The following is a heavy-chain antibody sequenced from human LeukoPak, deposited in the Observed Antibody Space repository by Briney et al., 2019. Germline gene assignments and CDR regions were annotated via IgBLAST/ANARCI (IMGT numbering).Heavy chain of an antibody. CDR1: GGSISSSSYY. CDR3: ARLGSSSGYDPSAGDYYMDV. D-gene: IGHD5-12*01. V-gene: IGHV4-39*07. Sequence: SETLSLTCTVSGGSISSSSYYWGWIRQPPGKGLEWIGSIYYSGSTYYNPSLKSRVTISVDTSKNQFSLKLSSVTAADTAVYYCARLGSSSGYDPSAGDYYMDVWGKGTTVTISS. CDR2: IYYSGST. J-gene: IGHJ6*03.